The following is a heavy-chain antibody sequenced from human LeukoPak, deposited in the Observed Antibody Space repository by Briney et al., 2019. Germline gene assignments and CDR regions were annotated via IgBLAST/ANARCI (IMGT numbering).Heavy chain of an antibody. J-gene: IGHJ1*01. Sequence: SVKVSCKASGGTFSSYAISWVRQAPGQGLEWMGRIIPILGIANYAQKFQGRVTITADKSTSTAYMELSSLRSEDTAVYYCARDKAVTTELTQYFQHWGQGTLVTVSS. CDR2: IIPILGIA. CDR1: GGTFSSYA. CDR3: ARDKAVTTELTQYFQH. D-gene: IGHD4-11*01. V-gene: IGHV1-69*04.